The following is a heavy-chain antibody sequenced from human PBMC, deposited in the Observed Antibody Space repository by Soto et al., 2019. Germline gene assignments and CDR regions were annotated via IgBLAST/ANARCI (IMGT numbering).Heavy chain of an antibody. CDR2: FDPEDGET. J-gene: IGHJ1*01. V-gene: IGHV1-24*01. CDR1: GYTLTELS. Sequence: ASVKVSCKVSGYTLTELSMHWVRQAPGKGLEWMGGFDPEDGETIYAQKFQGRVTMTEDTSTDTAYMELSSLRSEDTAVYYGATVVAGPGPGYFQHWVQGTLVTVSS. CDR3: ATVVAGPGPGYFQH. D-gene: IGHD6-19*01.